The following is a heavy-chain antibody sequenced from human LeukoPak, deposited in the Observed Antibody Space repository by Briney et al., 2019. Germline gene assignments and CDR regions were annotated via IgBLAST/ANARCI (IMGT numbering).Heavy chain of an antibody. V-gene: IGHV3-21*01. D-gene: IGHD3-10*01. Sequence: GGSLRLSCAASGFTFSSYSMNWVRQAPGKGLEWVSSISSSSSYIYYADSVKGRFTISRDNAKNSLYLQMDSLRAEDTAVYYCARDYGSGSYGVYWGQGTLVTVSS. CDR1: GFTFSSYS. CDR2: ISSSSSYI. J-gene: IGHJ4*02. CDR3: ARDYGSGSYGVY.